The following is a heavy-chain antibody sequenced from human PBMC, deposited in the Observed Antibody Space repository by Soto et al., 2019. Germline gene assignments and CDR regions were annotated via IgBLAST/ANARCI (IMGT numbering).Heavy chain of an antibody. D-gene: IGHD2-15*01. V-gene: IGHV4-31*03. Sequence: SETLSLTCTVSGASVSSGGYYWSWIRQHPGEGLEWIGYIYYTGNTYYNPSLKSRVTISVDTSKNQFSLKLTSVTAADTAVYYCARVVAATHNDYWGQGTLVTVSS. J-gene: IGHJ4*02. CDR1: GASVSSGGYY. CDR2: IYYTGNT. CDR3: ARVVAATHNDY.